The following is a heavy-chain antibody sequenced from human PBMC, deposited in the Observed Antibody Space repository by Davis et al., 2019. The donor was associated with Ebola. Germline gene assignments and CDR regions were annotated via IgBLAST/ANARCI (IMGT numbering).Heavy chain of an antibody. V-gene: IGHV3-73*01. CDR1: GFTFSGSA. D-gene: IGHD4-17*01. Sequence: GGSLRLSCAASGFTFSGSAMHWVRQASGKGLEWVGRIRSKANSYATAYAASVKGRFTISRDDSKNTAYLQMNSLKTEDTAVYYCTITVNPFDYWGQGTLVTVFS. CDR2: IRSKANSYAT. J-gene: IGHJ4*02. CDR3: TITVNPFDY.